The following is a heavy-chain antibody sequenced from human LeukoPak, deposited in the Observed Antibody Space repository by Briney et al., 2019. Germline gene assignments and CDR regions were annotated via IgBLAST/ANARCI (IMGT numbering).Heavy chain of an antibody. CDR2: IIPILGIA. CDR1: VGTFSSYT. CDR3: ARQATSIVGATTNWFDP. V-gene: IGHV1-69*02. Sequence: SVKVSCKASVGTFSSYTISWVRQAPGQRREWMGRIIPILGIANYAQKFQGRVTITADKSTSTAYMELSSLRSEDTAVYYCARQATSIVGATTNWFDPWGQGTLVTVSS. J-gene: IGHJ5*02. D-gene: IGHD1-26*01.